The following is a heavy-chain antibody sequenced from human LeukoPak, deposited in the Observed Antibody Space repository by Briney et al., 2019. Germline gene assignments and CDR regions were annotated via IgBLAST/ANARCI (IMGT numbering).Heavy chain of an antibody. V-gene: IGHV4-4*07. J-gene: IGHJ5*02. D-gene: IGHD3-3*01. CDR2: IYTSGST. CDR3: ARQGYDFWSGTSGWWFDP. CDR1: GGSISSYY. Sequence: SETLSLTCIVSGGSISSYYWSWIRQPAGKGLEWIGRIYTSGSTNYNPSLKSRVTMSVDTSKNQFSLKLSSVTAADTDVYYCARQGYDFWSGTSGWWFDPWGQGTLVTVSS.